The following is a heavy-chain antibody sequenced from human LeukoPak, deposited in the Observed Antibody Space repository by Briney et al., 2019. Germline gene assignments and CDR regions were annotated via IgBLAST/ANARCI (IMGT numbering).Heavy chain of an antibody. CDR3: ARHKAVAGTGVFAY. Sequence: SETLPLTCTVSGGSISSYYWSWIRQPPGKGLEWIGYIYYSGSTNYNPSLKSRVTISVDTSKNQFSLKLSSVTAADTAVYYCARHKAVAGTGVFAYWGQGTLVTVSS. V-gene: IGHV4-59*08. CDR2: IYYSGST. J-gene: IGHJ4*02. D-gene: IGHD6-19*01. CDR1: GGSISSYY.